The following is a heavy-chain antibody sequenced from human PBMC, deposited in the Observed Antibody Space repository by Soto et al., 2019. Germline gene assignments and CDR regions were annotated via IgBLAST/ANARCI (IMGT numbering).Heavy chain of an antibody. CDR3: AREVNSSPARGPNWFDP. J-gene: IGHJ5*02. V-gene: IGHV4-4*02. D-gene: IGHD6-13*01. Sequence: QVQLQESDPGLVQPSGTLALTCAVSGDSINNSHWWRWVRQTPGKGLDWIGETYHSGTTNYNPSLKTRVTISIDKSKNQFSLKMNSVTAAETAVYYCAREVNSSPARGPNWFDPWGQGTLVTVSS. CDR2: TYHSGTT. CDR1: GDSINNSHW.